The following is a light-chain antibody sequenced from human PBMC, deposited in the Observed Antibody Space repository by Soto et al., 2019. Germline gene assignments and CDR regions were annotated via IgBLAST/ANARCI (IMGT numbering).Light chain of an antibody. CDR1: QSVNSR. CDR2: GAS. V-gene: IGKV3-20*01. CDR3: HHYGRSPIT. J-gene: IGKJ5*01. Sequence: EIVLTQSPGTLSLSPGERATLSCRASQSVNSRLAWYQHKPGQAPRLLISGASSRATGIPDRFSGSGSATDFTLTISRLEPEDFALYYCHHYGRSPITFGQGTRLEIK.